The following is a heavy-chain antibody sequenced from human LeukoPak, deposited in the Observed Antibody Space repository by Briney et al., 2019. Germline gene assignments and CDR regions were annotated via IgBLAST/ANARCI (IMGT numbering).Heavy chain of an antibody. CDR2: ISGSGGST. V-gene: IGHV3-23*01. Sequence: RLXCAASGFTFSSYAMSWVRQAPGKGLEXVSAISGSGGSTYYADSVKGRFTISRDNSKNTLYLQMNSLRAEDTAVYYCAKALDGYSSSWGPYDAFDIWGQGTMVTVSS. J-gene: IGHJ3*02. CDR3: AKALDGYSSSWGPYDAFDI. D-gene: IGHD6-13*01. CDR1: GFTFSSYA.